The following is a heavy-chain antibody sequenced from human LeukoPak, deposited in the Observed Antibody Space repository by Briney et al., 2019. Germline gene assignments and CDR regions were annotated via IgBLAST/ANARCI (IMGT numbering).Heavy chain of an antibody. CDR1: GGTFSSYA. CDR3: ARGYSSGWYADY. Sequence: GSSVKVSCMASGGTFSSYAISWVRQAPGQGLEWMGRIIPIFGTASYAQKFQGRVTITTDESTSTAYMELSSLRSEDTAVYYCARGYSSGWYADYWGQGTLVTVSS. V-gene: IGHV1-69*05. CDR2: IIPIFGTA. J-gene: IGHJ4*02. D-gene: IGHD6-19*01.